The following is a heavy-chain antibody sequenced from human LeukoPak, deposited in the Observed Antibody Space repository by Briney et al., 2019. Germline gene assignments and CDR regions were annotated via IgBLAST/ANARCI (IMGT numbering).Heavy chain of an antibody. CDR3: ARVDGIELAPYFDY. CDR1: GFTFSSYT. CDR2: ISYDGSNK. Sequence: PGGSLRLSCAASGFTFSSYTMDWVRQAPGKGLEWVAVISYDGSNKYYADSVKGRFTISRDNSKNTLYLQMNSLRVEDTAVYYCARVDGIELAPYFDYWGQGTPVTVSS. J-gene: IGHJ4*02. D-gene: IGHD5-24*01. V-gene: IGHV3-30-3*01.